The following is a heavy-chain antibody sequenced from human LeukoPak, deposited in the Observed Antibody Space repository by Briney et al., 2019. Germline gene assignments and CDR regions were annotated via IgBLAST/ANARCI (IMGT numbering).Heavy chain of an antibody. J-gene: IGHJ4*02. CDR2: IHHSGST. V-gene: IGHV4-34*01. D-gene: IGHD5-24*01. CDR1: GGSFSAYY. CDR3: ATEEGYNAY. Sequence: SETLSLTCAVYGGSFSAYYWSWIRQSPGKGLEWIGEIHHSGSTKYNPSLKSRVTISVDMSQSQFSLKLTSVTAADTAVYYCATEEGYNAYWGQGILVT.